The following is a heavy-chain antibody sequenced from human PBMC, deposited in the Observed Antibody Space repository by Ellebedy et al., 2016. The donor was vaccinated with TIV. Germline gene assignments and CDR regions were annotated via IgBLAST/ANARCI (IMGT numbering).Heavy chain of an antibody. J-gene: IGHJ5*02. CDR3: AKGYGPGNWFDP. V-gene: IGHV1-18*04. D-gene: IGHD3-10*01. Sequence: ASVKVSCKASGFTFTSYGISWVRQAPGQGLEWLGWISAFNGNRDYSQKFQDRVTFTTETSTTTAYMELTNLTSDDTAIYYCAKGYGPGNWFDPWGQGTLVTVSS. CDR2: ISAFNGNR. CDR1: GFTFTSYG.